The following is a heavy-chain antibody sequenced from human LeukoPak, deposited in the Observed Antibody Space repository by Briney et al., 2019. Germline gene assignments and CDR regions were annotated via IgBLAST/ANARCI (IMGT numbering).Heavy chain of an antibody. J-gene: IGHJ4*02. CDR2: IKQDGSEK. D-gene: IGHD3-22*01. Sequence: GGSLRLSCAASGFTFSSYWMSWVRQAPGKGLEWVANIKQDGSEKYYVDSVKGRFTISRDNAKNSLYLQMNSLRAEDTAVNYCARSRSGYYEDYWGQGTLVTVSS. V-gene: IGHV3-7*01. CDR1: GFTFSSYW. CDR3: ARSRSGYYEDY.